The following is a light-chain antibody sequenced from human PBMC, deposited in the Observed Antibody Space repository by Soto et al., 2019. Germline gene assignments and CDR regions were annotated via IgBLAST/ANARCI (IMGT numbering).Light chain of an antibody. Sequence: EIVLTQSPGTLSLSPGERATLSCRASQSVTSSYLAWYQLRPGQAPRLLIYGASSRATGIPDRFSGSGSGTDFTLTISRLEPEDFAVYYCQQYGGSPLTFGQGTKVEIK. CDR2: GAS. J-gene: IGKJ2*01. CDR3: QQYGGSPLT. CDR1: QSVTSSY. V-gene: IGKV3-20*01.